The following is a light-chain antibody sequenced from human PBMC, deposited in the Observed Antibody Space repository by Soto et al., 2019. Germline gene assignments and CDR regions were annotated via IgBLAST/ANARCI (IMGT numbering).Light chain of an antibody. J-gene: IGLJ2*01. Sequence: QSALTQPRSVSGSPGQSVTISCTGSSSDVGVYNYVSWYQQHPGKAPKLIIYDVSKRPSGVPDRFSGSKSGNTASLTISGLQAEDEADYYCCSYAGSYTFVLFGGGTKLIVL. CDR1: SSDVGVYNY. CDR3: CSYAGSYTFVL. V-gene: IGLV2-11*01. CDR2: DVS.